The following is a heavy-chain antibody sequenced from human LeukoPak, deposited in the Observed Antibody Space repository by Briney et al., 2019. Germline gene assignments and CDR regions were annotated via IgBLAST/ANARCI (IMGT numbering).Heavy chain of an antibody. CDR2: IYHSGST. CDR3: ARDRGYGIDY. V-gene: IGHV4-38-2*02. CDR1: GYSISSGYY. Sequence: SETLSLTCTVSGYSISSGYYWGWIRQPPGKGLEWIGSIYHSGSTYYNPSLKSRVTISVDTSKNQFSLKLSSVTAADTAVYYCARDRGYGIDYWGQGTLVTVSS. D-gene: IGHD5-18*01. J-gene: IGHJ4*02.